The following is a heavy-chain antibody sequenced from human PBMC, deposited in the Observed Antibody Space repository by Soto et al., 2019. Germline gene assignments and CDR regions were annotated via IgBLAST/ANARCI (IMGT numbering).Heavy chain of an antibody. D-gene: IGHD3-10*02. Sequence: QVQLQESGPGLVKPSGTLSLTCAVSGGSISSSNWWSWVRQPPGKGLEWIGEIYHSGSTNYNPPLKSRVTISVDKSKNHFSLKLSSVTAADTAVYYCASVRGGYYYAMDVWGQGTTVTVSS. CDR2: IYHSGST. CDR1: GGSISSSNW. V-gene: IGHV4-4*02. J-gene: IGHJ6*02. CDR3: ASVRGGYYYAMDV.